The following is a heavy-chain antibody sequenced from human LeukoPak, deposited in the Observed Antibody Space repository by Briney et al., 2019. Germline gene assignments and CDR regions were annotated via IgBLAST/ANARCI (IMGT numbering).Heavy chain of an antibody. CDR2: ISAYNGNT. J-gene: IGHJ3*02. CDR3: ARDHGTYDSSGYQANDAFDI. CDR1: GYTFTIYG. D-gene: IGHD3-22*01. V-gene: IGHV1-18*01. Sequence: ASVKVSCKASGYTFTIYGISWVRQAPGQGLEWMGWISAYNGNTNYAQKLQGRVTMTTDTSTSTAYMELRSLRSDDTAVYYCARDHGTYDSSGYQANDAFDIWGQGTMVTVSS.